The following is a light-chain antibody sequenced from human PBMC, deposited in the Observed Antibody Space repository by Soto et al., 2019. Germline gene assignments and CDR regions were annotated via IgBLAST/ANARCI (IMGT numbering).Light chain of an antibody. CDR2: WAS. Sequence: DGVMTQSPDSLAVSLGERATINCKSSQSVLYSSNNKNYLAWYQQKPGQPPKLLIYWASTRESGVPDRFSGSGSGTDFTLTISSLQAEDVAVYYCQQYYSTLITFGQRTKVAIK. J-gene: IGKJ1*01. V-gene: IGKV4-1*01. CDR3: QQYYSTLIT. CDR1: QSVLYSSNNKNY.